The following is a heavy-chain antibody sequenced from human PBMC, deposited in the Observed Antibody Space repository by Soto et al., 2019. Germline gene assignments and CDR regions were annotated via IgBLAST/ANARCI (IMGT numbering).Heavy chain of an antibody. CDR2: IKSETDGGTA. Sequence: PGGSLRLSCAASGFTFTNSWMNWVRQAPGKGLEWVGRIKSETDGGTADYAAPVKGRFTISRDDSKNTLYLQMNSLKTEDTAVYYCTTAPPTVTPYYYYGMDVWGQGTTVTVSS. CDR1: GFTFTNSW. V-gene: IGHV3-15*07. J-gene: IGHJ6*01. D-gene: IGHD4-17*01. CDR3: TTAPPTVTPYYYYGMDV.